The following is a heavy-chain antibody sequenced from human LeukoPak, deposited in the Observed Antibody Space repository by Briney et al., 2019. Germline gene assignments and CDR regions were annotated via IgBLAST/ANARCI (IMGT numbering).Heavy chain of an antibody. V-gene: IGHV3-15*05. D-gene: IGHD3-16*01. CDR2: IRSQTDGGTA. J-gene: IGHJ3*02. CDR1: GFTFRNAH. Sequence: GSLRLSRAASGFTFRNAHMSRVRQAPGKGLEYLGRIRSQTDGGTADYAASVKARFTISRDDSKSRLYLQMNSLEGEDTGVYFCATSGGGIWGQGTMVTVSS. CDR3: ATSGGGI.